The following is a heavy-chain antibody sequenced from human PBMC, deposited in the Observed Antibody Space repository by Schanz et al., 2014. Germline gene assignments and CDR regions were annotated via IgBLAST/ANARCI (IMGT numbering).Heavy chain of an antibody. CDR1: GFTFRSYA. CDR3: ARRITGTHHNPYYHGMDV. CDR2: ISGSGETT. V-gene: IGHV3-23*04. Sequence: VQLVESGGGVVQPGKSLRLSCAASGFTFRSYAVHWVRQAPGKGLEWVSAISGSGETTYYADSVKGRFTISRDNSKNALYLQMNSLRAEDTAVYYCARRITGTHHNPYYHGMDVWGQGTTVTVSS. D-gene: IGHD1-20*01. J-gene: IGHJ6*02.